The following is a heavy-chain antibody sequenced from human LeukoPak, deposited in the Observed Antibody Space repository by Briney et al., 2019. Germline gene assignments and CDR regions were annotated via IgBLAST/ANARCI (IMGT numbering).Heavy chain of an antibody. J-gene: IGHJ4*02. D-gene: IGHD3-3*01. CDR1: GFTFSSYA. CDR3: SNAYEDLYY. CDR2: ISGSGGRT. V-gene: IGHV3-23*01. Sequence: GGSLRLSCAASGFTFSSYAMSWVPQAPGKGLEWVSEISGSGGRTSYADSVKGRFTISRHNSRNTLYLQMNSWRAEGAAIYYCSNAYEDLYYCGQGALVTVSS.